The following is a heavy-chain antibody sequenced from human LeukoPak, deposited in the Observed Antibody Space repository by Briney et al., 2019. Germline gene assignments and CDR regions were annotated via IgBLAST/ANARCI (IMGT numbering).Heavy chain of an antibody. J-gene: IGHJ6*02. D-gene: IGHD3-10*01. CDR2: MNPNSGNT. CDR3: ARPWFIPYYYGMDV. Sequence: ASVKVSCKASGYTFTSYDINWVRQATGQGLEWMGWMNPNSGNTGYAQKFQGRVTMTRNTSISTAYMELSSLRSEDTAVYYCARPWFIPYYYGMDVWGQGTTVTVSS. V-gene: IGHV1-8*01. CDR1: GYTFTSYD.